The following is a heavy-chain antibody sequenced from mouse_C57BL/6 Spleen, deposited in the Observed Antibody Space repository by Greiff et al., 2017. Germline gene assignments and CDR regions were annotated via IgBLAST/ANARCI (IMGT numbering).Heavy chain of an antibody. CDR3: ARSGDGYPFAY. Sequence: LVESGAELVKPGASVKISCKASGYAFSSYWMNWVKQRPGKGLEWIGQIYPGDGDTNYNGKFKGKATLTADKSSSTAYMQLSSLTSEDSAVYFCARSGDGYPFAYWGQGTLVTVSA. J-gene: IGHJ3*01. V-gene: IGHV1-80*01. CDR2: IYPGDGDT. D-gene: IGHD2-3*01. CDR1: GYAFSSYW.